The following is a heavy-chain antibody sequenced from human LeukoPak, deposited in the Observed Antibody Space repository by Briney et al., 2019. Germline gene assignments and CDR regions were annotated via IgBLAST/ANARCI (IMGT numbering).Heavy chain of an antibody. J-gene: IGHJ4*02. V-gene: IGHV3-21*01. CDR1: GFTFSSYS. D-gene: IGHD6-19*01. CDR2: ISSSSSYI. CDR3: AREIALAGLNDY. Sequence: GGSLRLSCAASGFTFSSYSMNWVRQAPGKGLEWVSSISSSSSYIYYADSVRGRFTISRDNAKNSLYLQVNSLRAEDTAVYYCAREIALAGLNDYWGQGTLVTVSS.